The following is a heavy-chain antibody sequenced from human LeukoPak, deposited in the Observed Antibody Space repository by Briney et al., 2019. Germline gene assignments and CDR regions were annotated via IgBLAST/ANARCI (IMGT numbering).Heavy chain of an antibody. V-gene: IGHV3-43*02. CDR3: AKDMKDYRTFDY. CDR1: GFSFDDYA. Sequence: GVSLRLSCAASGFSFDDYAMHWVRQAPGKGLEWVSLISGDGGSTYYADSVKGRFTISRDNSKNSLYLQMNSLRTEDTALYYCAKDMKDYRTFDYWGQGSLVTVS. J-gene: IGHJ4*02. CDR2: ISGDGGST. D-gene: IGHD4-11*01.